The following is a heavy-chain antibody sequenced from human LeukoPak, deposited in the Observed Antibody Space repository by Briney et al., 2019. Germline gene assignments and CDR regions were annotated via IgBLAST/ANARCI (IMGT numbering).Heavy chain of an antibody. D-gene: IGHD3-22*01. Sequence: PGGSLRLSCAAPGFTFSDYYMSWIRQAPGKGLEWVSYISSTGTYIYYADSVKGRFTISRDNAKNSLYLQMNSLRAEDTAVYYCARSGHYDSSGYYDFDSWGQGTLVTVSS. J-gene: IGHJ4*02. CDR1: GFTFSDYY. CDR3: ARSGHYDSSGYYDFDS. CDR2: ISSTGTYI. V-gene: IGHV3-11*01.